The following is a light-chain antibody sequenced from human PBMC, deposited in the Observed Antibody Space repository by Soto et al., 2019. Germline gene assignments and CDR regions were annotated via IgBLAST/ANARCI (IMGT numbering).Light chain of an antibody. J-gene: IGLJ3*02. V-gene: IGLV2-8*01. Sequence: QSALTQPPSASGSPGQSVTISCTGTSSDDGGYYLVSWYQHHPGKAPKLMIYEVDKRPSGVPGRSAGSKSGNTASLTVSGLQADDDDDYYCTSKASGHNGVFGGGTKVTVL. CDR1: SSDDGGYYL. CDR3: TSKASGHNGV. CDR2: EVD.